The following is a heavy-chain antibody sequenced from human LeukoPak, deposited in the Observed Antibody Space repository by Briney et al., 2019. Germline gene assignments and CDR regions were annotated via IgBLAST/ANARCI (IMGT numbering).Heavy chain of an antibody. CDR2: ISAYNGNT. V-gene: IGHV1-18*01. D-gene: IGHD2-2*01. CDR3: ARDYELGFCISTNCQNWFDP. CDR1: GYTFTRYG. J-gene: IGHJ5*02. Sequence: ASVKVSCKTSGYTFTRYGISWVRQAPGQGLEWMGWISAYNGNTNYAQKLQGRVTMTADTSTSTAYMELRSLRSDDTAVYYCARDYELGFCISTNCQNWFDPWGQGTLVTVSS.